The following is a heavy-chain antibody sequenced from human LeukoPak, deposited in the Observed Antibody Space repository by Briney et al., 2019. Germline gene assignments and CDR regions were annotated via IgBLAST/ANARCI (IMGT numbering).Heavy chain of an antibody. CDR3: VRGGISGNSFYFDY. CDR1: GGTFSSYA. D-gene: IGHD4-23*01. CDR2: IIPILGMA. J-gene: IGHJ4*02. V-gene: IGHV1-69*04. Sequence: GSSVKVSCKASGGTFSSYAISWVRQAPGQGLEWMGRIIPILGMANYAQRFQGRVTIIADKSTTTAYMELSSLRSEDTAVYYCVRGGISGNSFYFDYWGQGTLVTVSS.